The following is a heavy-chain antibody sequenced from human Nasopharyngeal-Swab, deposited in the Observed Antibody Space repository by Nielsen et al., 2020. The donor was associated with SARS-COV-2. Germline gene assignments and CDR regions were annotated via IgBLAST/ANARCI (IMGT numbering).Heavy chain of an antibody. CDR2: ISGSGGST. J-gene: IGHJ3*02. V-gene: IGHV3-23*01. CDR3: AKSLGQLLEWFTYDILTGYCSDAFDI. D-gene: IGHD3-9*01. Sequence: GGPLRLSCAASGFTFSSYAMSWVRQAPGKGLEWVSAISGSGGSTYYADSVKGRFTISRDKSKNTLYLQMNSLRAEDTAVYYCAKSLGQLLEWFTYDILTGYCSDAFDIWGQGTMVTVSS. CDR1: GFTFSSYA.